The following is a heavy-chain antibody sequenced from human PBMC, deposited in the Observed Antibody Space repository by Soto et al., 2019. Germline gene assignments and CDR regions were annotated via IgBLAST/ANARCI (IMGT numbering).Heavy chain of an antibody. Sequence: PGGSLRLSCAASGFTFSSYAMSWVRQAPGKGLEWVSAISGSGGSTYYADSVKGRFTISRDNSKNTLYLQMYSLRAEDTAVYYCAAGIAAAVYYYYGMDVWGQGTTVTVSS. J-gene: IGHJ6*02. CDR1: GFTFSSYA. V-gene: IGHV3-23*01. D-gene: IGHD6-13*01. CDR3: AAGIAAAVYYYYGMDV. CDR2: ISGSGGST.